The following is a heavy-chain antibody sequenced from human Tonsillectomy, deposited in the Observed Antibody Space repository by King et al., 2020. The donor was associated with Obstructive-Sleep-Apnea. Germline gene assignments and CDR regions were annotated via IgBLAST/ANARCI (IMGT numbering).Heavy chain of an antibody. V-gene: IGHV4-59*08. Sequence: QLQESGPGLVKPSETLSLTCTVSGGSISSYYWSWIRQPPGKGLEWIGYIYYSGSTNYNPSLKSRVTISVEPSKNQFSLKLSSVTAADTAVYYCARHERDDSSGYYYLYYFDYWGQGTLVTVSS. CDR2: IYYSGST. CDR3: ARHERDDSSGYYYLYYFDY. CDR1: GGSISSYY. J-gene: IGHJ4*02. D-gene: IGHD3-22*01.